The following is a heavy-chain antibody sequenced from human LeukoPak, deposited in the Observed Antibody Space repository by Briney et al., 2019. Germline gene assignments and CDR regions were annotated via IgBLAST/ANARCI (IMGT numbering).Heavy chain of an antibody. CDR2: ISSSGAII. Sequence: PGGSLRLSCAASGFTFSSYEMNWVRQGPGKGLELVSHISSSGAIIYYADSVRGRFTSSRDNAKNSLYLQMNSLRAEDTAVYYCAVRRGHYYYYMDVWGKGTTVTVSS. J-gene: IGHJ6*03. V-gene: IGHV3-48*03. D-gene: IGHD3-16*01. CDR1: GFTFSSYE. CDR3: AVRRGHYYYYMDV.